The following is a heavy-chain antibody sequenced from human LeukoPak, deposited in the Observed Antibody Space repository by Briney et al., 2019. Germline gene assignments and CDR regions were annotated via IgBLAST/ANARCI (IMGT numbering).Heavy chain of an antibody. V-gene: IGHV4-59*11. D-gene: IGHD3-3*02. J-gene: IGHJ4*02. CDR3: ATIKRGNIFGYFDF. Sequence: PSETLSLTCAVSGASMNTHYWSWIRQPPGKGLEWIGYMLDTVTTKDNPSLKSRFTLSADTSKNQFSLRLTSVTTADTAVYYCATIKRGNIFGYFDFWGQGIPVTVSS. CDR2: MLDTVTT. CDR1: GASMNTHY.